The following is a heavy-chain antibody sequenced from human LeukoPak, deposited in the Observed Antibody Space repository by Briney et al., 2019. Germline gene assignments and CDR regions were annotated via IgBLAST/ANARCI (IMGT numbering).Heavy chain of an antibody. D-gene: IGHD4-11*01. CDR1: GFTFSSYA. V-gene: IGHV3-23*01. Sequence: GGSLRLSCAASGFTFSSYAMSWVRQAPGKGLGWVSAISDSDSSTYYADSVKGRFTISRDNSKNTLYLQMNSLRAEDTAVYYCAKSALVTTVTTAWGQGTLVTVSS. J-gene: IGHJ4*02. CDR3: AKSALVTTVTTA. CDR2: ISDSDSST.